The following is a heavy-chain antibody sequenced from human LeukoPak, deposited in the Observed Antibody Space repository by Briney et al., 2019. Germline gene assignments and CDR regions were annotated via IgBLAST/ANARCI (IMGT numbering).Heavy chain of an antibody. V-gene: IGHV1-69*04. CDR3: VLFSGLPVVPAADPAACDY. CDR2: IIPILGTA. CDR1: GGTFSSYA. D-gene: IGHD2-2*01. J-gene: IGHJ4*02. Sequence: ASVKVSCKASGGTFSSYAISWVRQAPGQGLEWMGRIIPILGTANYAQKFQGRVTITADKSTSTAYMELSSLRSEDTAVYYCVLFSGLPVVPAADPAACDYWGQGTLVTVSS.